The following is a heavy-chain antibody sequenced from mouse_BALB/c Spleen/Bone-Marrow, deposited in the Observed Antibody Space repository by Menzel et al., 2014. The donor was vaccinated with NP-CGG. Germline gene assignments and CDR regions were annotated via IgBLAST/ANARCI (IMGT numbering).Heavy chain of an antibody. D-gene: IGHD3-2*02. J-gene: IGHJ2*01. CDR3: ARGIRNYFDY. CDR1: GYTFSSYW. Sequence: VQLQQSGAELMKPGASVKISCEATGYTFSSYWIKFIKQRPGHGLEWIGEILPGSGSTHYNEKFKGRATFTADTSSNTAYMQLSSLTSEDSAVYYCARGIRNYFDYWGQGTTLTVSS. CDR2: ILPGSGST. V-gene: IGHV1-9*01.